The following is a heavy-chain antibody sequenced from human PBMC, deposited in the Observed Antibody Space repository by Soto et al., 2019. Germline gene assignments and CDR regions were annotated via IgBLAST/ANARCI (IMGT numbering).Heavy chain of an antibody. D-gene: IGHD5-18*01. J-gene: IGHJ4*02. CDR2: IYPGDSDT. CDR1: GYTFTSYW. V-gene: IGHV5-51*01. CDR3: ARLARGGSSGYDYGMDY. Sequence: GESLKISCEGSGYTFTSYWIAWVRQMPGKGLEYMGVIYPGDSDTKYSPSFQGQVTISADKSLSSAYLQWSSLKASDSAMYYCARLARGGSSGYDYGMDYWGQGTLVTVSS.